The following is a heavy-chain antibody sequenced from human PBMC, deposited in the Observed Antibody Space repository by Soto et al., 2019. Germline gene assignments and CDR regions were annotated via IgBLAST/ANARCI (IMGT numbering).Heavy chain of an antibody. J-gene: IGHJ6*03. CDR3: VRQRGDYDILTCSPQSFYFIYSVDV. CDR2: VYYSGST. CDR1: GGSINNYY. Sequence: QVQLLESGPGLVKPSETLSLTCTVSGGSINNYYWSWIRQPPGKGLEWIGYVYYSGSTNYNPSLGSRVTISVDTSKNPCSLELNPVTVAVAAVYYCVRQRGDYDILTCSPQSFYFIYSVDVWGKGTTVTVSS. D-gene: IGHD3-9*01. V-gene: IGHV4-59*08.